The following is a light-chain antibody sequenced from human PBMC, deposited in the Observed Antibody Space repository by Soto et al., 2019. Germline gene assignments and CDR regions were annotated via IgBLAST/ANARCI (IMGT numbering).Light chain of an antibody. Sequence: EIVMTQSPATLSVSPGERATLSCRASQSVSSNLAWYQQKPGQAPRLLIYGASTRATGIPARFSGSGSGTEFTLTISSLQSEEFAVYYCQQCNNWPALTFGGETKVEIK. CDR3: QQCNNWPALT. V-gene: IGKV3D-15*01. CDR1: QSVSSN. J-gene: IGKJ4*01. CDR2: GAS.